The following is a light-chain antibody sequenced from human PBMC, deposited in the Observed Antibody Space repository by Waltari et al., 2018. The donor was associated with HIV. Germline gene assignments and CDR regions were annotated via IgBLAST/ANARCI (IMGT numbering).Light chain of an antibody. V-gene: IGKV3-11*01. Sequence: VLTQSPATLSLSPGERATLSCRASQSVSSYLAWYHQKPGQAPRLLIYGASSRATGIPARFSGSGSGTDFTLTISSLEPGDFGVYYCHQRSTWPITFGQGTRLEIK. J-gene: IGKJ5*01. CDR1: QSVSSY. CDR2: GAS. CDR3: HQRSTWPIT.